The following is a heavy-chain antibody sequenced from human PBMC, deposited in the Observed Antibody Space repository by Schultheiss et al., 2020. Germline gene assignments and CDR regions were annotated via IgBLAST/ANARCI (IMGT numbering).Heavy chain of an antibody. CDR3: TNYDFWSGYYDY. CDR1: GGSFSDHY. J-gene: IGHJ4*02. D-gene: IGHD3-3*01. CDR2: INHTGST. V-gene: IGHV4-34*01. Sequence: SETLSLTCAVYGGSFSDHYWTWIRQSPGKGLEWIGEINHTGSTNYNPSLKSRVTISVNTSKKEFSLKLSSVTAADTAVYYCTNYDFWSGYYDYWGQGTLVNVSS.